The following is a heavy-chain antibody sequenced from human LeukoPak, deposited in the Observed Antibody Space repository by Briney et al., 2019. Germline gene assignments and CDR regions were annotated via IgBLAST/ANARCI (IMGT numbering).Heavy chain of an antibody. CDR3: AKDHFLYSYGSAYYFDY. CDR2: IRYDGSNK. Sequence: GGSLGLSCAASGFTFSSYGMHWVRQAPGKGLEWVAFIRYDGSNKYYADSVKGRFTISRDNSKNTLYLQMNSLRAEDTAVYYCAKDHFLYSYGSAYYFDYWGQGTLVTVSS. D-gene: IGHD5-18*01. V-gene: IGHV3-30*02. CDR1: GFTFSSYG. J-gene: IGHJ4*02.